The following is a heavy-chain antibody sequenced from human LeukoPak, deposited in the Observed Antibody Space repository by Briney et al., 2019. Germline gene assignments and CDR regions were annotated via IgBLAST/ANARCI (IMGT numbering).Heavy chain of an antibody. Sequence: GGSLRLSCAASGFTFSSYSMNWVRQAPGKGLEWVSSISSSSSYIYYADSVKGRFTISRDNAKNSLYLQMNSLRTEDTAVYYCARGSRGNHYEYYFDSWGQGTLVTVSS. D-gene: IGHD1-14*01. J-gene: IGHJ4*02. V-gene: IGHV3-21*01. CDR1: GFTFSSYS. CDR3: ARGSRGNHYEYYFDS. CDR2: ISSSSSYI.